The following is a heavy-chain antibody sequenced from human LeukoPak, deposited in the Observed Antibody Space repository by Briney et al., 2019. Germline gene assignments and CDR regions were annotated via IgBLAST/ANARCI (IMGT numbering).Heavy chain of an antibody. CDR3: AREGGYYDSSGYHHSGAFDI. D-gene: IGHD3-22*01. Sequence: GGSLSLSCAASGFTFSSNTMHWVRQAPGKGLEWVAIISYDGSNKYSADSVKGRFTISRDISKNTLYLQMNGLRAEDTAVYYCAREGGYYDSSGYHHSGAFDIWGQGTMVTVSS. J-gene: IGHJ3*02. CDR1: GFTFSSNT. CDR2: ISYDGSNK. V-gene: IGHV3-30*04.